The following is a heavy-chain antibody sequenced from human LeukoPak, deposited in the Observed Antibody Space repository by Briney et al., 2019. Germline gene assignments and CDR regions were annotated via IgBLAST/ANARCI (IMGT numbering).Heavy chain of an antibody. D-gene: IGHD3-22*01. CDR3: XXXTYXXXSSGYYSPLFFDY. J-gene: IGHJ4*02. V-gene: IGHV3-64*01. CDR2: ISSNGGST. Sequence: GGSLRLSCAASGFTFSSYAMHWVRQAPGKGLEYVSAISSNGGSTYYANSVKVRFTISRDNSKNTLYLQMGSLRAEDMTVYYCXXXTYXXXSSGYYSPLFFDYWGQGTPVTVSS. CDR1: GFTFSSYA.